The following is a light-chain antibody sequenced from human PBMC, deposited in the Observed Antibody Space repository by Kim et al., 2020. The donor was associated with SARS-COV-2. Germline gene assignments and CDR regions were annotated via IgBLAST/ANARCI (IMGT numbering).Light chain of an antibody. Sequence: AVVGGRVTTTCRGHQDIVKWVAWYQQRTGRGPRLLIYAASNLQGGVPSRFSGSGYGTDFTLTITDLRPEEAATYFYQQAVRFPRTFGGGAKVDIK. V-gene: IGKV1-12*01. CDR1: QDIVKW. J-gene: IGKJ4*02. CDR2: AAS. CDR3: QQAVRFPRT.